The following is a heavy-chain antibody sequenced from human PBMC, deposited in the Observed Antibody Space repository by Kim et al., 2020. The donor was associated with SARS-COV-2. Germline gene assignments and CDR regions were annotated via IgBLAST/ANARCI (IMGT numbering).Heavy chain of an antibody. CDR1: GYSFTSYW. D-gene: IGHD3-10*01. Sequence: GESLKISCKGSGYSFTSYWIGWVRQMPGKGLEWMGIIYPGDSDTRYSPSFQGQVTISADKSISTAYLQWSSLKASDTAMYYCARQLPTYYYGSGSYPFDYWGQGTLVTVSS. J-gene: IGHJ4*02. CDR2: IYPGDSDT. V-gene: IGHV5-51*01. CDR3: ARQLPTYYYGSGSYPFDY.